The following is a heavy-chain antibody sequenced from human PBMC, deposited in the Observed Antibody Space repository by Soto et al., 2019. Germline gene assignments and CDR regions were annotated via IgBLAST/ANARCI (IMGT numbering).Heavy chain of an antibody. CDR1: GYTFTSYA. V-gene: IGHV1-2*04. CDR2: INPNSGGT. D-gene: IGHD7-27*01. J-gene: IGHJ6*03. Sequence: ASVKVSCKASGYTFTSYAMHWVRQAPGQRLEWMGWINPNSGGTKYAQKFQGWVTMTRDTSISTAYMELSRLRSDDTAVYYCARGAQLGYYMDVWGKGTTVTVSS. CDR3: ARGAQLGYYMDV.